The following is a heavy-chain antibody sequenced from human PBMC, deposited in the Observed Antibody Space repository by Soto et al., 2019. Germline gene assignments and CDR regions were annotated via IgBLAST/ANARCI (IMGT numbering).Heavy chain of an antibody. D-gene: IGHD5-12*01. V-gene: IGHV1-2*06. CDR3: ARKKLTSGIDYFDS. CDR2: ISPRNGDT. J-gene: IGHJ4*02. Sequence: ASLKVSCKTSAYIFTDYHVHWVRQAPGQGLEWMGRISPRNGDTHYAQKFQGRVTMTRDTSTSSVYMQLNALRSDDTAIFFCARKKLTSGIDYFDSWGQGTLVTV. CDR1: AYIFTDYH.